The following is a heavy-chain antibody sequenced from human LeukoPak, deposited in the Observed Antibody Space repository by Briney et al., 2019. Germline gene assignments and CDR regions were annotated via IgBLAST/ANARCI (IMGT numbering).Heavy chain of an antibody. CDR1: GFTLSSYW. CDR3: ARWWLRSGDY. J-gene: IGHJ4*02. CDR2: INGDGSST. D-gene: IGHD5-12*01. V-gene: IGHV3-74*01. Sequence: GGSLRLSCAASGFTLSSYWMHWVRQAPGKGLVWVSRINGDGSSTIYADSVKGRFTISRDNAKNTLFLQMNSLRAEDTAVYYCARWWLRSGDYWGQGTLVTVSS.